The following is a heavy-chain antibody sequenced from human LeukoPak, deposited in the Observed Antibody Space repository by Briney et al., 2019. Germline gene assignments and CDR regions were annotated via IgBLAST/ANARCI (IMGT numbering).Heavy chain of an antibody. CDR2: IIPIFGTA. J-gene: IGHJ6*03. Sequence: ASVKVSCKASGGTFSSYAISWVRQAPGQGLEWMGGIIPIFGTANYAQKFQGRVTITADKSTSTAYMELSSLRSEDTAVYYCARDMQGGSIFGVDRDYYYMDVWGKGTTVTVSS. V-gene: IGHV1-69*06. D-gene: IGHD3-3*01. CDR1: GGTFSSYA. CDR3: ARDMQGGSIFGVDRDYYYMDV.